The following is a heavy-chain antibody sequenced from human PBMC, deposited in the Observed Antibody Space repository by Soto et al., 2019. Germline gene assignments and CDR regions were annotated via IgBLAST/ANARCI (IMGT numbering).Heavy chain of an antibody. D-gene: IGHD3-3*01. CDR2: ISSGGSST. V-gene: IGHV3-23*01. CDR3: AKDSPTHSDFWSALTTFDY. J-gene: IGHJ4*02. CDR1: GFTFISYA. Sequence: HGGSLGLCCAASGFTFISYAMSWVRQAPGKGLEWVSTISSGGSSTYYAESVMGRFTISRDNSKNTLYLQMNSLRAEDTAVYYCAKDSPTHSDFWSALTTFDYWGQGTLVTVSS.